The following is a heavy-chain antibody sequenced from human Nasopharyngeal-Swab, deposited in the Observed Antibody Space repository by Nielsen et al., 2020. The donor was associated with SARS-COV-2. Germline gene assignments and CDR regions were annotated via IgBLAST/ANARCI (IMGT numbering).Heavy chain of an antibody. CDR3: TTDYYFGY. CDR2: IGDKAHNYAT. V-gene: IGHV3-73*01. D-gene: IGHD4/OR15-4a*01. CDR1: GFVFSGSA. Sequence: GESLKISCAASGFVFSGSAIHWVRQASGKGLEWVGRIGDKAHNYATTYAASVKGRFTISRDDSKNTAFLQMDSLNTEDTALYYCTTDYYFGYWGQGTLVTVSS. J-gene: IGHJ4*02.